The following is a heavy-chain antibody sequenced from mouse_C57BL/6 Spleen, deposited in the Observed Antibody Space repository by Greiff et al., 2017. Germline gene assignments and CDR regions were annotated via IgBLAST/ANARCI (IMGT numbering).Heavy chain of an antibody. CDR3: ARRAPLYYSNYEGYFDV. V-gene: IGHV8-12*01. J-gene: IGHJ1*03. D-gene: IGHD2-5*01. Sequence: QVTLKVSGPGILQSSQTLSLTCSFSGFSLSTSGLGVSWIRQPSGKGLEWLAHIYWADDKRYHPSLKRRLTLSKATSRNQVFLKITSVDTADTATNYGARRAPLYYSNYEGYFDVWGTGTTVTVSS. CDR1: GFSLSTSGLG. CDR2: IYWADDK.